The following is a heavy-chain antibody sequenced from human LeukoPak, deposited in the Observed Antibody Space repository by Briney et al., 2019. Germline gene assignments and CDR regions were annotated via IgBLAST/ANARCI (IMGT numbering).Heavy chain of an antibody. V-gene: IGHV3-30*02. CDR3: AKDVIVAFDY. Sequence: GGSLRLSCAASGFTFSSYGMHWVRQAPGKGLEWVAFIRYDGSNKYYADSVKGRFTISRDNSKNTLYLQMNSLRAEDTAVHYCAKDVIVAFDYWGQGTLVTVSS. D-gene: IGHD2/OR15-2a*01. CDR1: GFTFSSYG. J-gene: IGHJ4*02. CDR2: IRYDGSNK.